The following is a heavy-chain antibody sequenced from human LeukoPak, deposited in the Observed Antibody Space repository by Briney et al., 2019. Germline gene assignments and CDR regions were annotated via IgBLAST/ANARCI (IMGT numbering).Heavy chain of an antibody. J-gene: IGHJ4*02. CDR3: VRLHVDSGAHHFDY. CDR1: GFSLLTPGVR. Sequence: ESGPALVKPTQTPTLTCTFSGFSLLTPGVRVNWIRQPPGKAPEWLARIDWDEDTFYSPSLKTRLTISKDTSKNQVVLKMTNMDPVDTATYYCVRLHVDSGAHHFDYWGRGTLVTVSS. D-gene: IGHD2-15*01. CDR2: IDWDEDT. V-gene: IGHV2-70*04.